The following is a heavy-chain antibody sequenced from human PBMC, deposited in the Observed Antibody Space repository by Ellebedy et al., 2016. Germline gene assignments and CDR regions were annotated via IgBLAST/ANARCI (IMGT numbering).Heavy chain of an antibody. Sequence: GGSLRLSCAASGFTFSSYWMSWVRQAPGKGLEWVANIKQDGSEKYYVDSVKGRFTISRDNAKNSLYLQMNSLRAEDTAVYYCARVGLWFGELLAFDYWGQGTLVTVSS. J-gene: IGHJ4*02. CDR3: ARVGLWFGELLAFDY. CDR2: IKQDGSEK. D-gene: IGHD3-10*01. V-gene: IGHV3-7*03. CDR1: GFTFSSYW.